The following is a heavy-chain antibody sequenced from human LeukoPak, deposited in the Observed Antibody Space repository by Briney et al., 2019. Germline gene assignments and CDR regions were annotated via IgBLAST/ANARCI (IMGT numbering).Heavy chain of an antibody. Sequence: GGSLRLSCAASGLTFSICAMHWVRQAPGKGLEWVALISYAGNNKSYADSVKGRFTISRDNSKNTLYLQMNSLRAEDTAVYYCARSMRFGELDSRLSFDYWGQGTLVTVSS. V-gene: IGHV3-30-3*01. J-gene: IGHJ4*02. CDR1: GLTFSICA. CDR3: ARSMRFGELDSRLSFDY. CDR2: ISYAGNNK. D-gene: IGHD3-10*01.